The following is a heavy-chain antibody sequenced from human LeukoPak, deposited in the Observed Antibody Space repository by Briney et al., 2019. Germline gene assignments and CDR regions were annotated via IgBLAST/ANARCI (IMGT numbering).Heavy chain of an antibody. J-gene: IGHJ4*02. CDR2: ISYDGSNK. V-gene: IGHV3-30-3*01. D-gene: IGHD5-24*01. Sequence: GGSLRLSCAASGFTFSSYAMHWVRQAPGKGLEWVAVISYDGSNKYYADSVKGRFTISRDNSKNTLYLQMNSLRAEDTAVYYCAKDRGGWLQSYFDYWGQGTLVTVSS. CDR1: GFTFSSYA. CDR3: AKDRGGWLQSYFDY.